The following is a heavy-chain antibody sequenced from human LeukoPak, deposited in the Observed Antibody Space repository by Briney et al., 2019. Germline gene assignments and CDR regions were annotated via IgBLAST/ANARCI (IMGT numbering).Heavy chain of an antibody. Sequence: SETLSLTCAVYGGSFSGYYWSWIRQPPGKGLEWIGEINHSGSTNYNPSLKSRVTISVDTSKSQFSLKLSSVTAADMAAYYSARGGRNYDILTGYYRSWFDPWGQGTLVTVSS. CDR3: ARGGRNYDILTGYYRSWFDP. V-gene: IGHV4-34*01. D-gene: IGHD3-9*01. CDR1: GGSFSGYY. J-gene: IGHJ5*02. CDR2: INHSGST.